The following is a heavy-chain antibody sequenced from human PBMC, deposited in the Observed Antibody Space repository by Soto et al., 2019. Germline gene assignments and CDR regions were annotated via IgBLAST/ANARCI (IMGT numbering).Heavy chain of an antibody. D-gene: IGHD1-1*01. Sequence: QVQLVESGGGVVQPGRSLRLSCAASGFTFSTYGMHWVRQAPVKGLEWVAVISYDGNNKYYADSVKGRFTISRDSSENTLYLQMNSLRAEDTAVYYCAKSVYNWNDGFFDYWGQGTLVTVSS. CDR3: AKSVYNWNDGFFDY. CDR1: GFTFSTYG. CDR2: ISYDGNNK. J-gene: IGHJ4*02. V-gene: IGHV3-30*18.